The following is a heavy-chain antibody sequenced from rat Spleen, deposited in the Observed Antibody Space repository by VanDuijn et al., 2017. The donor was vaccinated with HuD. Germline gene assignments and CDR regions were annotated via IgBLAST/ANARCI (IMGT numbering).Heavy chain of an antibody. J-gene: IGHJ2*01. CDR2: VSSGGNT. V-gene: IGHV2S12*01. D-gene: IGHD1-5*01. Sequence: QVQLKESGPGLVQPSQTLSLICTVSGFSLTSNGVSWVRQPPGKGLEWLAAVSSGGNTYYNSGIKSRLTISRDTSKSQVFLKMNSLQTEDTATYYCARTYRYKIDYWGQGVMVTVSS. CDR1: GFSLTSNG. CDR3: ARTYRYKIDY.